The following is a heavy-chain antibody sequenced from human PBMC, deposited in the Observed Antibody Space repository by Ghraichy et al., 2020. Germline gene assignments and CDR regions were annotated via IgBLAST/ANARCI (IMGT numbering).Heavy chain of an antibody. Sequence: SETLSLTCAVSGGSISSRNWWSWVRQPPGEGLEWIGEIYHSGNTNYNPSLKSRVTISVDKSKNHFSLKLSSVTAADTAVYYCARYYDDSGSNFLDYWGQGTLVTVSS. CDR2: IYHSGNT. J-gene: IGHJ4*02. D-gene: IGHD3-22*01. CDR1: GGSISSRNW. CDR3: ARYYDDSGSNFLDY. V-gene: IGHV4-4*02.